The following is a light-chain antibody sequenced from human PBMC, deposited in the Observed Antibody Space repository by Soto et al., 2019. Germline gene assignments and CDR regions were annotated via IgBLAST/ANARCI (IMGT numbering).Light chain of an antibody. J-gene: IGKJ1*01. CDR1: QTISSGF. CDR3: QHYNSYGT. Sequence: EIVLTQSPGILYLSPGERATLSCRASQTISSGFLAWYQQKPGQAPRLLMYEASNRATGIPARFSGGGSGTEFTLTISSLQPDDFATYYCQHYNSYGTFGQGTKVDIK. V-gene: IGKV3-20*01. CDR2: EAS.